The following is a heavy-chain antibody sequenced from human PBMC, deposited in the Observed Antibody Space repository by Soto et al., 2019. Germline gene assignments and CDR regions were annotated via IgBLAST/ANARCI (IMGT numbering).Heavy chain of an antibody. J-gene: IGHJ3*01. CDR1: GFTFSSYG. CDR2: ISHDGSNK. Sequence: PGGSLRLSCAASGFTFSSYGMHWVRQAPGKGLEWVAVISHDGSNKYFADSVKGRFTISRDNSQNTLYLQMNSLRAEDTAVYYCARGELGGFDLWGQGTTVTVSS. V-gene: IGHV3-30*03. D-gene: IGHD2-15*01. CDR3: ARGELGGFDL.